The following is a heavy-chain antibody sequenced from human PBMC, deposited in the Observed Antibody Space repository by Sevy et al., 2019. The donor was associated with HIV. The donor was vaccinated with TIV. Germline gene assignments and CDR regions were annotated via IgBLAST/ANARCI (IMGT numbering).Heavy chain of an antibody. Sequence: GGSLRLSCAASGFTFDDYAMHWVRQAPGKGLEWVSGISWNSGSIGYADSVKGRFTISRDNAKNSLYLQMNSLRAEDTALYYCAKGATVYYYYYGMDVWGQGTTVTVSS. CDR1: GFTFDDYA. D-gene: IGHD1-26*01. CDR3: AKGATVYYYYYGMDV. J-gene: IGHJ6*02. V-gene: IGHV3-9*01. CDR2: ISWNSGSI.